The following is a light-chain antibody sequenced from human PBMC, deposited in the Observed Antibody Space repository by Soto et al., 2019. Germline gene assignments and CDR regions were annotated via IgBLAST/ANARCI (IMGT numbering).Light chain of an antibody. J-gene: IGKJ4*01. CDR2: DAS. V-gene: IGKV1-5*01. CDR3: HQDNSYSPLT. Sequence: DIKMTQSPSTLSASVGDRVTITCRASQSISSWLAWYQQKPGKAPKLLIYDASSLESGVTSRFSGGGSGTEFTLTISSPQPDDFAIYYCHQDNSYSPLTFGGGTKVEIK. CDR1: QSISSW.